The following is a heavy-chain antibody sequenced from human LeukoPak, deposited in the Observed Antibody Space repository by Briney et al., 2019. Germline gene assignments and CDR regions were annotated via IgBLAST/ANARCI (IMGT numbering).Heavy chain of an antibody. CDR2: INHSGST. J-gene: IGHJ5*02. CDR1: GGSFSGYY. Sequence: SETLSLTCAVYGGSFSGYYWTWIRQPPGKGLEWIGEINHSGSTNYNPSLKSRVTLSVDTSKSQFSLKLSSVTAADTAIYFCARRGLRFLESVKYSWFDPWGQGTLVTVSS. D-gene: IGHD3-3*01. V-gene: IGHV4-34*01. CDR3: ARRGLRFLESVKYSWFDP.